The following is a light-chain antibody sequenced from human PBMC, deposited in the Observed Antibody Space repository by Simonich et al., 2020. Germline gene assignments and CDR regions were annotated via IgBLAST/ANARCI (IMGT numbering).Light chain of an antibody. CDR3: AAWDDSLSGWV. CDR1: SSTIGSNY. Sequence: QSVLTQPPSASGTPGQRVTISCSGSSSTIGSNYVYWYQQLPGTAPKLLIYMNNQRPSGVPDRFSGSKSGTAASLAISGLRSEDEADYYCAAWDDSLSGWVFGGGTKLTVL. V-gene: IGLV1-47*01. J-gene: IGLJ3*02. CDR2: MNN.